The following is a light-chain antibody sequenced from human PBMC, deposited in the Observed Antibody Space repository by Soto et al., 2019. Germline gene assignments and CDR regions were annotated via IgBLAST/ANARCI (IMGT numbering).Light chain of an antibody. Sequence: QSALTQPASVSGSPGQSITISCTGTSSDVGGYNYVSWYQQHPGKVPKLMIYDVSNRPSGVSNRFSGSKSGNTASLTISGLQAEDEADYYCSSYTSSIHDVFGTGTKLTVL. CDR3: SSYTSSIHDV. J-gene: IGLJ1*01. CDR2: DVS. V-gene: IGLV2-14*01. CDR1: SSDVGGYNY.